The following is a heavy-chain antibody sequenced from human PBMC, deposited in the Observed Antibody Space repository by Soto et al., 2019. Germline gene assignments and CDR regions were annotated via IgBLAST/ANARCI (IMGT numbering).Heavy chain of an antibody. J-gene: IGHJ2*01. CDR3: ARELSAWYFDL. CDR1: GFTFGDYY. CDR2: IRASGTIM. V-gene: IGHV3-11*01. Sequence: QVQLVESGGGLVKPGGSLRLSCTPCGFTFGDYYMSWIRQAPGKGLEWVSYIRASGTIMNYADSVKGRFTISRDNAKNSMYLQMNSLRADDTAIYYCARELSAWYFDLWGRGTLVTVSS.